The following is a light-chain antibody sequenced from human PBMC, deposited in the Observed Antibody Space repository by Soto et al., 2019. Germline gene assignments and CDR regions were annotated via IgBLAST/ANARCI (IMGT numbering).Light chain of an antibody. J-gene: IGLJ2*01. CDR1: SSNIGANP. V-gene: IGLV1-44*01. CDR3: SAWDDSIYGPV. CDR2: SDN. Sequence: QAVVTQPPSASGTPGQRVAISCSGGSSNIGANPVNWFLHLPGTAPKLLIYSDNQRPSGVPDRFSGSKSGTSASLTISELQSEDEADYFCSAWDDSIYGPVFGGGTKLTVL.